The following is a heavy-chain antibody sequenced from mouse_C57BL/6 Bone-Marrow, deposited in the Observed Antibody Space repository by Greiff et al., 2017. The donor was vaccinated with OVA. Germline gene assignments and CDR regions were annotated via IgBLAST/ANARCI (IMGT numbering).Heavy chain of an antibody. CDR3: TRRGSPFYYCDY. V-gene: IGHV1-15*01. J-gene: IGHJ2*01. CDR2: IDPETGGT. Sequence: QVQLQQSGAELVRPGASVTLSCKASGYTFTDYEMHWVKQTPVHGLEWIGAIDPETGGTAYNQKFKGKVILTADKSSSTAYMELRSLTDEDSAVYCCTRRGSPFYYCDYWGQGTTLTVSS. CDR1: GYTFTDYE.